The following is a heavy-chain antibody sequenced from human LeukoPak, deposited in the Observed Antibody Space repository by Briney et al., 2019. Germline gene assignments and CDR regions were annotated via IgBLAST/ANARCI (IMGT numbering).Heavy chain of an antibody. Sequence: GASVKVSCKASGYIFTDGYVHWVRQAPGQGLEWMGRINPNSGGTNYAQKFQGRVTMTRDTSISTAYMELSRLRSDDTAVYYCARVFVDTAPGYYGMDVWGQGTTVTVSS. CDR2: INPNSGGT. V-gene: IGHV1-2*06. J-gene: IGHJ6*02. CDR1: GYIFTDGY. D-gene: IGHD5-18*01. CDR3: ARVFVDTAPGYYGMDV.